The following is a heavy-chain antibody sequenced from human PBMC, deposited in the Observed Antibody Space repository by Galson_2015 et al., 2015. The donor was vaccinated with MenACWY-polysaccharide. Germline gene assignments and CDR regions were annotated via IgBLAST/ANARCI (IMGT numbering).Heavy chain of an antibody. CDR2: ISKSGDSI. Sequence: SLRLSCAASGFSLGAWYMSWIRQAPGKGLEWLSHISKSGDSIYYADSVKGRFTISRDNARNSLYLQVNSLEAEDTAIYYCARGHYGLDVWGQGTTVTVSS. CDR1: GFSLGAWY. J-gene: IGHJ6*02. CDR3: ARGHYGLDV. V-gene: IGHV3-11*01.